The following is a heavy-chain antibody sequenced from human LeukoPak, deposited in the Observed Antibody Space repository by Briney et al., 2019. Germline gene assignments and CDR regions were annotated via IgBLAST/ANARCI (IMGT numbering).Heavy chain of an antibody. CDR3: ARVRGRYYYDSSGLSPGEFDY. CDR1: GFAASRNY. Sequence: GGSLRLSCAPSGFAASRNYMSWVRQAPGGGLERVSVIYSGGGTYYADSVKGRFTISRDNSKNTLYLQMNSLRAEDTAVYYCARVRGRYYYDSSGLSPGEFDYWGQGTLVTVSS. J-gene: IGHJ4*02. CDR2: IYSGGGT. V-gene: IGHV3-53*01. D-gene: IGHD3-22*01.